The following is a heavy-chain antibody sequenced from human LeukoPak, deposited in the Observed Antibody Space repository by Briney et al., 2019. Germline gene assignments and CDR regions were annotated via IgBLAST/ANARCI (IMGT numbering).Heavy chain of an antibody. J-gene: IGHJ4*02. V-gene: IGHV3-7*01. Sequence: GGSLRLSCAASGFTFSSYWMSWVRQAPGKGLEWVANIKQDESEKYYVDSVKGRFAISRDNAKNSLYLQMNSLRAEDTAVYYCARDKIEGPTKLDYWGQGILVTVSS. CDR2: IKQDESEK. CDR1: GFTFSSYW. CDR3: ARDKIEGPTKLDY. D-gene: IGHD1-1*01.